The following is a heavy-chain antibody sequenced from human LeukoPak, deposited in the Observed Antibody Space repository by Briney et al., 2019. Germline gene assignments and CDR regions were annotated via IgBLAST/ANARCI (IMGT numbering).Heavy chain of an antibody. Sequence: GGSLRLSCAASGFTFSTYWVHWVRQAPGTGLVWVSLINSDGSSTNYADSVKGRFTISRDNAKNTLYLQMNSLRAEDTAVYYCATDVPAVTIFGYWGQGTLVTVSS. CDR1: GFTFSTYW. J-gene: IGHJ4*02. CDR2: INSDGSST. CDR3: ATDVPAVTIFGY. D-gene: IGHD2-2*01. V-gene: IGHV3-74*01.